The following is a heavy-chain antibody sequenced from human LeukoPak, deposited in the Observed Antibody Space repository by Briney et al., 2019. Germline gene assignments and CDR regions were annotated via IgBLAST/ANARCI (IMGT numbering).Heavy chain of an antibody. V-gene: IGHV4-34*01. CDR2: INHSGST. CDR1: GGSFSGYY. D-gene: IGHD6-19*01. CDR3: ARGLRQWLVYRVFDY. J-gene: IGHJ4*02. Sequence: PSETLSLTCAVYGGSFSGYYWSWIRQPPGKGLEWIGEINHSGSTNYNPSLKSRVTISVDTSKNQFSLKLSSVTAADTAVYYCARGLRQWLVYRVFDYWGQGTLVTVSS.